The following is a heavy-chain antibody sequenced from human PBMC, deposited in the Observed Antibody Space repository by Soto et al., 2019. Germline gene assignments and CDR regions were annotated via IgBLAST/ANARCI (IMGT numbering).Heavy chain of an antibody. CDR3: ARERAPLWTVNPLEFDY. CDR2: IKQDGSEK. D-gene: IGHD4-17*01. CDR1: GFTFSSYW. V-gene: IGHV3-7*01. Sequence: EVQLVESGGGLVQPGGSLRLSCAASGFTFSSYWMSWVRQAPGKGLEWVANIKQDGSEKYYVDSVKGRFTISRDNAKNSLYLQMNSLRAEDTAVYYCARERAPLWTVNPLEFDYWGQGTLVTVSS. J-gene: IGHJ4*02.